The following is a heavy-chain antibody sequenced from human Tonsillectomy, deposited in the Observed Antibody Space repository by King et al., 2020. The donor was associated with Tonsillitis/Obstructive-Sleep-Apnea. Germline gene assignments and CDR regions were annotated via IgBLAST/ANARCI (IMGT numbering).Heavy chain of an antibody. CDR1: GFTFRDST. J-gene: IGHJ4*03. CDR3: TSGYGDY. CDR2: IRSKANSYAT. V-gene: IGHV3-73*01. Sequence: VQLVESGGGLVHPGGSLKLPCAASGFTFRDSTMHGVPRASGKGLEGVGRIRSKANSYATVYAASLKGRFPISRDDLKNTAYRQMNSLKTEDTAVYHCTSGYGDYWGQGTLVTVSS.